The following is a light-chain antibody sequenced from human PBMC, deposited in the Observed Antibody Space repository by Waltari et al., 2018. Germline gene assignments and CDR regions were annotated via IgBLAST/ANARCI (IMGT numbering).Light chain of an antibody. CDR3: QQHDYIPFT. CDR1: KDISNS. CDR2: TAS. V-gene: IGKV1-NL1*01. J-gene: IGKJ4*01. Sequence: DIQMTQSPSSLSASVGDTVTITSRASKDISNSLAWYQQKPGKAPKLLLYTASRLESGVPARFSGSGSGTDYTLTISSLQPEDFATYYCQQHDYIPFTFGGGAKVEIK.